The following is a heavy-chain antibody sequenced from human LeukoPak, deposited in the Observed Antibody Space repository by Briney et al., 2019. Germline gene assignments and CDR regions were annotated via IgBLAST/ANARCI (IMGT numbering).Heavy chain of an antibody. CDR2: MSPKSGNT. D-gene: IGHD3-16*01. Sequence: ASVKVSCKASGYTFTGYYMHWVRQAPGQGLEWMGWMSPKSGNTDYAQKFKGRVTMTRNTSINTAYLELSSLASDDTAVYFCARGVGGLGNMDVWGKGTTVIISS. J-gene: IGHJ6*03. CDR3: ARGVGGLGNMDV. V-gene: IGHV1-8*02. CDR1: GYTFTGYY.